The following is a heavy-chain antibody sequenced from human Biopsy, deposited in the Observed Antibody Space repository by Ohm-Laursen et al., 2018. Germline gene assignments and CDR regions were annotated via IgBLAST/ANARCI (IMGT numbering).Heavy chain of an antibody. Sequence: SLRLSCAASGFTFSDYYMNWIRQAPGKGLEWVSFITNTGRTVYADSVKGRFTISRDNADNSLHLQMKSLRAEDTAVYYCARELGNGMDVWGQGTPVPVSS. J-gene: IGHJ6*02. CDR1: GFTFSDYY. V-gene: IGHV3-11*01. CDR2: ITNTGRTV. CDR3: ARELGNGMDV.